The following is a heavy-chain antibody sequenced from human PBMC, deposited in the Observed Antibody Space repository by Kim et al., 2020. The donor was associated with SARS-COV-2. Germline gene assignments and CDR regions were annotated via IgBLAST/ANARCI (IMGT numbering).Heavy chain of an antibody. V-gene: IGHV3-23*01. D-gene: IGHD2-15*01. CDR1: GFTFSHYA. CDR3: AKGIAHY. J-gene: IGHJ4*02. Sequence: GGSLRLSCVASGFTFSHYAMTWLRQAPGKGLQWISSIKSRGRRTYYADSVKGRFTISRDDSKNTLYLQMNSRRDEDTAVYFCAKGIAHYWGQGTLVTVSS. CDR2: IKSRGRRT.